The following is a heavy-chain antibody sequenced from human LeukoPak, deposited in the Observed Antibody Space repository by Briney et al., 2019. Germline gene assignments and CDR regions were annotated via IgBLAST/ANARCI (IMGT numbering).Heavy chain of an antibody. CDR2: ISAYNGNT. Sequence: ASVKVSCKASGYTFTSYGISWVRQAPGQGLEWMGWISAYNGNTNYAQKLQGRVTMTTDTSTSTAYMELRSLSTEDTAVYYCAKVRYCSGVNCYPDDNWGQGTLVTVSS. D-gene: IGHD2-15*01. CDR1: GYTFTSYG. CDR3: AKVRYCSGVNCYPDDN. V-gene: IGHV1-18*01. J-gene: IGHJ4*02.